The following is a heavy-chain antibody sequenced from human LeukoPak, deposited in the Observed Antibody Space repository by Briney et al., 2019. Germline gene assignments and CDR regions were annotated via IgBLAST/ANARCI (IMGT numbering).Heavy chain of an antibody. CDR1: GYTFSDYE. D-gene: IGHD5-24*01. CDR3: ARVWRMASFRYYFDY. CDR2: INPNSGGT. Sequence: ASVKVSCKTSGYTFSDYEITWVRQAPGQGLEWMGWINPNSGGTNYAQKFQGRVTMTRDTSISTAYMELSRLRSDDTAVYYCARVWRMASFRYYFDYWGQGTLVTVSS. J-gene: IGHJ4*02. V-gene: IGHV1-2*02.